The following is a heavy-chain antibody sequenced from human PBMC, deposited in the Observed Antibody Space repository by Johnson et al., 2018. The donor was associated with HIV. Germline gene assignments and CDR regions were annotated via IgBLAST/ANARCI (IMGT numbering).Heavy chain of an antibody. CDR2: IWYDGTNK. J-gene: IGHJ3*02. CDR1: GFTFSSYG. V-gene: IGHV3-33*06. CDR3: AKAVAGGCDAFDI. Sequence: QVQLVESGGGVVRPGGSLRLSCAASGFTFSSYGMHWVRQAPGKGLEWVAVIWYDGTNKYYAESVKGRFTITRDNSKNTLYLQLNGLRAEDTALYYCAKAVAGGCDAFDIWGQGTMVTVSS. D-gene: IGHD6-13*01.